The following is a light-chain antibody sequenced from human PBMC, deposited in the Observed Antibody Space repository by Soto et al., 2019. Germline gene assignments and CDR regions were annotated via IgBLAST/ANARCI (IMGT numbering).Light chain of an antibody. J-gene: IGKJ2*01. CDR2: KAS. CDR1: QSISRW. Sequence: DIQMTQSPSTLSASVGDRVTITCRASQSISRWLAWYQQKPGKAPNLLVYKASTLESGVPSRLSGSGCGEESTLSISSRQLEDFATCYCQHSSAYPHTFGKGAKRELK. V-gene: IGKV1-5*03. CDR3: QHSSAYPHT.